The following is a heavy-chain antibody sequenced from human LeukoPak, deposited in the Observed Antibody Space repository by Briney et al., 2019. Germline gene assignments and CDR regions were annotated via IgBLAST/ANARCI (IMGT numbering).Heavy chain of an antibody. D-gene: IGHD2/OR15-2a*01. V-gene: IGHV4-59*08. Sequence: SETLSLTCTVSGGSISMYYWSWIRQPPGKGLEWIAYISDIGSINYTPPLKSRVTISLDTSKNQFSLKLSSVTAADTAVYYCAGHHPRNTVDFWGQGTLVTVSS. CDR3: AGHHPRNTVDF. CDR1: GGSISMYY. J-gene: IGHJ4*02. CDR2: ISDIGSI.